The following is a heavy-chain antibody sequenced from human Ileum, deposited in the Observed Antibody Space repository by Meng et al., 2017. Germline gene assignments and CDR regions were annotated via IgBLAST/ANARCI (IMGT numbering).Heavy chain of an antibody. J-gene: IGHJ4*02. CDR2: IHHSGST. D-gene: IGHD1-26*01. Sequence: QVPLKESGPGLLKPSGPLSLSCAVSGGSISTSDWWSWVRQPPGKGLEWIGEIHHSGSTNYNPSLKSRVTISVDKSKNQFSLKLNSVTAADTAVYYCVREWSGSYRHFDYWGQGTLVTVSS. V-gene: IGHV4-4*02. CDR3: VREWSGSYRHFDY. CDR1: GGSISTSDW.